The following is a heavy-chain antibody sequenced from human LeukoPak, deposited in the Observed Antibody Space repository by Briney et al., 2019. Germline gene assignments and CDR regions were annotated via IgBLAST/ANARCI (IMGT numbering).Heavy chain of an antibody. V-gene: IGHV4-59*08. D-gene: IGHD2-15*01. CDR1: GGSISSYY. CDR2: IYYSGST. Sequence: KSSETLSLTCTVSGGSISSYYWSWIRQPPGKGLEWIGYIYYSGSTNYNPSLKSRVTISVDTSKNQFSLKLSSVTAADTAVYYCARQTLSGYCSGGSCYSNPYFDYWGQGTLVTVSS. CDR3: ARQTLSGYCSGGSCYSNPYFDY. J-gene: IGHJ4*02.